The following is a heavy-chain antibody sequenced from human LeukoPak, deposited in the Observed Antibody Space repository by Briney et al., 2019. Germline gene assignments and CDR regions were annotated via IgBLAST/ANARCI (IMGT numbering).Heavy chain of an antibody. Sequence: PSETLSLTCTVSGGSISSYYWSWIRQPPGKGLEWIGYNDGSTNYNPSLKSRVTISLDTSKNQFSLKLSSVTAADTAVYYCARMEAYSSSWYDAFDIWGQGTMVTVSS. D-gene: IGHD6-13*01. CDR3: ARMEAYSSSWYDAFDI. V-gene: IGHV4-59*08. J-gene: IGHJ3*02. CDR2: NDGST. CDR1: GGSISSYY.